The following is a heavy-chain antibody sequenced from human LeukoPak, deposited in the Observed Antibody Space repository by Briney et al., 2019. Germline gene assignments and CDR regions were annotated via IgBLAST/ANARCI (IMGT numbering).Heavy chain of an antibody. CDR2: ISGSGGST. CDR3: ARDLGSGSYYNGGWFDP. CDR1: GFTFSSYA. D-gene: IGHD3-10*01. J-gene: IGHJ5*02. Sequence: PGGSLRLSCAASGFTFSSYAMSWVRQAPGKGLEWVSAISGSGGSTYYADSVKGRFTISRDNSKNTLYLQMNSLRAEDTAVYYCARDLGSGSYYNGGWFDPWGQGTLITVSS. V-gene: IGHV3-23*01.